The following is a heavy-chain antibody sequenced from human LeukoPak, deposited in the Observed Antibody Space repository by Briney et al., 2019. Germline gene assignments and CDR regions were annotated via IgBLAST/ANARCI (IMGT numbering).Heavy chain of an antibody. V-gene: IGHV5-51*01. Sequence: GEPLKISCKGPNYSFTNYWIAWVRQMPGKGLEWMGVIYPGDSGTAYSPSFQGQFTISVDKSINTAYLQWSSLKASDTAIYYCARYAVTRDEGGRSNRFDSWGQGTLVTVSS. CDR3: ARYAVTRDEGGRSNRFDS. CDR2: IYPGDSGT. CDR1: NYSFTNYW. D-gene: IGHD2-15*01. J-gene: IGHJ5*01.